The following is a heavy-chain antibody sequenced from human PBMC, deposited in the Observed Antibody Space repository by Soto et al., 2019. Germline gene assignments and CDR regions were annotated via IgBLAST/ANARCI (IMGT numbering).Heavy chain of an antibody. J-gene: IGHJ6*03. CDR3: ARRRADDYYYYYMDV. Sequence: SETLSLTCTVSGGSISSYYWSWIRQPPGKGLEWIGYIYYSGSTNYNPSLKSRVTISVDTSKNQFSLKLSSVTAADTAVYYCARRRADDYYYYYMDVWGKGTTVTVSS. CDR1: GGSISSYY. CDR2: IYYSGST. V-gene: IGHV4-59*08.